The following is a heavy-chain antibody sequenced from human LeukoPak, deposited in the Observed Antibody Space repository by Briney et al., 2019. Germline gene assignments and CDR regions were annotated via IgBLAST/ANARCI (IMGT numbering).Heavy chain of an antibody. D-gene: IGHD2-2*01. CDR2: ISTYNGKT. V-gene: IGHV1-18*01. J-gene: IGHJ5*02. CDR1: GYNFISYG. Sequence: GASVKVSCKTSGYNFISYGISWVRQAPGQGPEWLGWISTYNGKTNYAQRVQGRVMMTTDTSTSTVYMELESLTYDDTAVYYCARDESVVVPAAPRWFDPWGQGTLVTVSS. CDR3: ARDESVVVPAAPRWFDP.